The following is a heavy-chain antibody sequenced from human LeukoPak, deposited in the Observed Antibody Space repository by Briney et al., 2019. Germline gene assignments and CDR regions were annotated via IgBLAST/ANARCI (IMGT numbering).Heavy chain of an antibody. CDR3: AKTFIAVANPIDY. D-gene: IGHD6-19*01. V-gene: IGHV3-23*01. CDR2: ISGGGTST. CDR1: GFTFSSYA. J-gene: IGHJ4*02. Sequence: GGSLRLSCAASGFTFSSYAMSWVRQAPGKGQEWVSVISGGGTSTYYADSVKGRFTISEDNSRNTLYLQMNSLRAEDTAVYYCAKTFIAVANPIDYWGQGTLVTVSS.